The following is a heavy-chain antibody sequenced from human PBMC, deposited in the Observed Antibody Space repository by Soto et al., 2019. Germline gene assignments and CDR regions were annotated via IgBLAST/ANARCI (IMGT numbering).Heavy chain of an antibody. CDR1: GYTFTSYY. CDR2: INPSGGST. J-gene: IGHJ4*02. D-gene: IGHD6-13*01. V-gene: IGHV1-46*01. CDR3: ARDRKTGYSSSWYPIYFDY. Sequence: ASVKVSCKASGYTFTSYYMHWVRQAPGQGLEWMGIINPSGGSTSYAQKFQGRVTMTRDTSTSTVYMELSSLRSEDTAVYYCARDRKTGYSSSWYPIYFDYWGQGTLVTV.